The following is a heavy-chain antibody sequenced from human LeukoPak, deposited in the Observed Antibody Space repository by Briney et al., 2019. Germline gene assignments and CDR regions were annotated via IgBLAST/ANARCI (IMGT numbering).Heavy chain of an antibody. Sequence: EPGGSLRLSCAASGFTFSSYSMTWVRQAPGKGLEWVSYISSSSSTIYYADSVKGRFTISRDNAKNSLYLQMNSLRVEDTAVYYCVRDSSPYERPSSYYDAFDIWGHGTVVTVS. V-gene: IGHV3-48*04. CDR2: ISSSSSTI. CDR3: VRDSSPYERPSSYYDAFDI. CDR1: GFTFSSYS. J-gene: IGHJ3*02. D-gene: IGHD3-22*01.